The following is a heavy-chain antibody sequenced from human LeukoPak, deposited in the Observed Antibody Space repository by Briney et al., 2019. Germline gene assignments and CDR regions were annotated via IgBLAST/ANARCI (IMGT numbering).Heavy chain of an antibody. J-gene: IGHJ4*02. V-gene: IGHV1-2*02. D-gene: IGHD6-19*01. Sequence: ASVKVSCKASGCTFSAYYIHWVRQAPGQGLEWMAWINPSNGDTNYAQKFQGRVTMTRDTSISTAYMELTRLISDDTAVYYCARVGSSGWYVHPTLDYWGQGTLVTVSS. CDR3: ARVGSSGWYVHPTLDY. CDR2: INPSNGDT. CDR1: GCTFSAYY.